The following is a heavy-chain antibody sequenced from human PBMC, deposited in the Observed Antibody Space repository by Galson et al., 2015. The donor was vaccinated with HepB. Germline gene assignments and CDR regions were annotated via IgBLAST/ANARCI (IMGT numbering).Heavy chain of an antibody. J-gene: IGHJ4*02. CDR3: AKQGHTTSWFFDY. V-gene: IGHV3-30*18. CDR2: ISSDGTTK. CDR1: GFTFSTYV. D-gene: IGHD6-13*01. Sequence: SLRLSCAASGFTFSTYVMHWVRQTPGKGLEWVAVISSDGTTKYYENSVKGRFTISRDSSTNTLYLQMNSLRPDDTAVYYCAKQGHTTSWFFDYWGQGILVTVSS.